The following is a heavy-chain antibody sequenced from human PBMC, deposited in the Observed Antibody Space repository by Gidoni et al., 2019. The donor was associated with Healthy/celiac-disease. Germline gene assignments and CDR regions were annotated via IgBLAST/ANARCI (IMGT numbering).Heavy chain of an antibody. CDR2: IKQDGSEK. CDR3: ARDYSSGGPLDY. Sequence: EVQLVESGGGLVQPGGSLRLSCAASGFTFRSYWMSWVRQAPGKGLEWVANIKQDGSEKYYVDSVKGRFTISRDNAKNSLYLQMNSLRAEDTAVYYCARDYSSGGPLDYWGQGTLVTVSS. CDR1: GFTFRSYW. D-gene: IGHD6-19*01. J-gene: IGHJ4*02. V-gene: IGHV3-7*04.